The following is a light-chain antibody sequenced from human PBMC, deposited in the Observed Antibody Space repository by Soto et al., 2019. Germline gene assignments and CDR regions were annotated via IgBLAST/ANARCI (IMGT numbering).Light chain of an antibody. J-gene: IGLJ3*02. CDR3: QVWDSSSYHVV. CDR1: NIGSRS. Sequence: SYELTQPPSVSVAPGQTARITCGGYNIGSRSVHWYQQKPGQAPVLVVYDNSDRPSGIPDRFSGSKSGNTATLTISRVDAGDEADYYCQVWDSSSYHVVFGGGTQLTVL. CDR2: DNS. V-gene: IGLV3-21*02.